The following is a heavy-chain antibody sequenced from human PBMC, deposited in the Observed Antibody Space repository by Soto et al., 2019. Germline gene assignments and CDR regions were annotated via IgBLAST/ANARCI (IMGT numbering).Heavy chain of an antibody. D-gene: IGHD3-22*01. CDR1: AGTFSTYI. CDR3: AREDSSGYRFES. V-gene: IGHV1-69*06. Sequence: QVQLEQSVAEVKKPGSSVTVSCKVSAGTFSTYIISWVRQAPGHGLEWMGGIIPLFGAANYAQKFQGRVTITADKSTSTAYMELSSLRSEDTAIYYCAREDSSGYRFESWGQGTLVTVST. CDR2: IIPLFGAA. J-gene: IGHJ4*02.